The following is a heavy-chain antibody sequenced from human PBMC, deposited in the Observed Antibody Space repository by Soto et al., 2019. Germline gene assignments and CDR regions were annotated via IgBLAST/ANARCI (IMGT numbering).Heavy chain of an antibody. CDR3: ARDHGYYDSSGSLGY. J-gene: IGHJ4*02. D-gene: IGHD3-22*01. V-gene: IGHV3-33*01. CDR2: IWYDGSNK. Sequence: GGSLRLSCAASGFTFSSYGMHWVRQAPGKGLEWVAVIWYDGSNKYYADSVKGRFTISRDNSKNTLYLQMNSLRAEDTAVYYCARDHGYYDSSGSLGYWGQGTLVNVSS. CDR1: GFTFSSYG.